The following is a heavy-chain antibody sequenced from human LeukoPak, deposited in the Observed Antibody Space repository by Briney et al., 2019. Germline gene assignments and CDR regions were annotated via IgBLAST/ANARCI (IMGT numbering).Heavy chain of an antibody. CDR3: ARRRWGAAAGTRGWFDP. Sequence: PSETLSLTCAVYGGSFSGYYWSWIRQPPGRGLEWIGEINHSGSTNYNPSLKSRVTISVDTSKNQFSLKLSSVTAADTAVYYCARRRWGAAAGTRGWFDPWGQGPLVTVSS. CDR2: INHSGST. V-gene: IGHV4-34*01. CDR1: GGSFSGYY. D-gene: IGHD6-13*01. J-gene: IGHJ5*02.